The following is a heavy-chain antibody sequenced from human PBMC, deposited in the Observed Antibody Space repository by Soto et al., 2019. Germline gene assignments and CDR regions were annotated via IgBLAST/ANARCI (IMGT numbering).Heavy chain of an antibody. CDR2: IIPIFGTA. V-gene: IGHV1-69*13. CDR3: ARDHGETDYDYVWGSYRLDY. D-gene: IGHD3-16*02. J-gene: IGHJ4*02. Sequence: EASVKFSCKASGGTFSSYAISWVRQAPGQGLEWMGGIIPIFGTANYAQKFQGRVTITADESTSTAYMELSSLRSEDTAVYYCARDHGETDYDYVWGSYRLDYWGQGTLVTVSS. CDR1: GGTFSSYA.